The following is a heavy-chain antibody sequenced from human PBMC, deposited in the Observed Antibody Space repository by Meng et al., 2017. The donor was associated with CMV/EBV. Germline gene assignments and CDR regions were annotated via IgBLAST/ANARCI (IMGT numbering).Heavy chain of an antibody. Sequence: SVKVSCKASGGTFSSYAISWVRQAPRQGLEWMGGIIPIFGTANYAQKFQGRVTITTDESTSTAYMELSSLRSEDTAVYYCASSAGGHYYYYGMDVWGQGTTVTVSS. D-gene: IGHD3-10*01. CDR3: ASSAGGHYYYYGMDV. CDR2: IIPIFGTA. CDR1: GGTFSSYA. J-gene: IGHJ6*02. V-gene: IGHV1-69*05.